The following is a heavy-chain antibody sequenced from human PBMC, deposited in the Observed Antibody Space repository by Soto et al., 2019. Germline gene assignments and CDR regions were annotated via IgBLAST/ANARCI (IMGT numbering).Heavy chain of an antibody. V-gene: IGHV3-74*01. D-gene: IGHD3-10*01. Sequence: AASGFTFSSYWMHWVRQAPGKGLVWVSRINSDGSSTSYADSVKGRFTISRDNAKNTLYLQMNSLRAEYTAVYYCARLPLGFGEKTDYWGQGTLVTVSS. J-gene: IGHJ4*02. CDR1: GFTFSSYW. CDR3: ARLPLGFGEKTDY. CDR2: INSDGSST.